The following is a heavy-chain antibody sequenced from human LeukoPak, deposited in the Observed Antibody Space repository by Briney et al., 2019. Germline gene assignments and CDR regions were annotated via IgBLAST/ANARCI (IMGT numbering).Heavy chain of an antibody. V-gene: IGHV1-8*01. CDR3: ARETGTEDVNWFDP. Sequence: ASVKVSCKASGYTFTSYDINWVRQATGQGLEWMGWMNPNSGNTDYAQKFQGRVTMTRNTSISTAYMELSSLRSEDTAVYYCARETGTEDVNWFDPWGQGTLVTVSS. J-gene: IGHJ5*02. D-gene: IGHD1-1*01. CDR2: MNPNSGNT. CDR1: GYTFTSYD.